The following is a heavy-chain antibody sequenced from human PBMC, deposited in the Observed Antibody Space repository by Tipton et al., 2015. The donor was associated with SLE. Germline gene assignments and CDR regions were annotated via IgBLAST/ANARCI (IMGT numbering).Heavy chain of an antibody. CDR2: ISGSGVYT. J-gene: IGHJ3*02. CDR3: ATTRDEGVDM. Sequence: SLRLSCAASGFIFTDYYMTWIRQAPGKGLEWLSYISGSGVYTNYADSVKGRFTISRDNAKNSLFLQMNSLRVDDTAVYYCATTRDEGVDMWGQGTMVTVSP. V-gene: IGHV3-11*03. CDR1: GFIFTDYY. D-gene: IGHD5-24*01.